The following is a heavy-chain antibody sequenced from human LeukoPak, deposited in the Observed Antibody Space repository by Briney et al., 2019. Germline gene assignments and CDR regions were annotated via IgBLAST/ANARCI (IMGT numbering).Heavy chain of an antibody. Sequence: ESGPTLVNPTETLTLTCTFSGFSLSTDGVGVGWIRQPPGKALEWLALIYWNDDKRYSPSLKSRLSLTKDASKNQVVLTMTNMDPVDTATYYCAHIPGATVVTWYFDYWGQGTLVTVSS. J-gene: IGHJ4*02. CDR1: GFSLSTDGVG. CDR2: IYWNDDK. CDR3: AHIPGATVVTWYFDY. D-gene: IGHD4-23*01. V-gene: IGHV2-5*01.